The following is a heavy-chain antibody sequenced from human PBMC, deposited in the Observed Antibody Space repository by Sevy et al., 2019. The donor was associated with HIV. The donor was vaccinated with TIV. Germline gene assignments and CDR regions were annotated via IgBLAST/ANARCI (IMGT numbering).Heavy chain of an antibody. CDR3: ARDLLDFKYYDILTGYYFSFIMDY. V-gene: IGHV3-21*01. CDR1: GFTFSSYS. J-gene: IGHJ4*02. CDR2: ISSSSYI. D-gene: IGHD3-9*01. Sequence: GGSLRLSCAASGFTFSSYSMNWVRQAPGKGLEWVSSISSSSYIYYADSVKGRFTISRDNGKNSLYLQMNSLRAEDTAVYYCARDLLDFKYYDILTGYYFSFIMDYWGQGTLVTVSS.